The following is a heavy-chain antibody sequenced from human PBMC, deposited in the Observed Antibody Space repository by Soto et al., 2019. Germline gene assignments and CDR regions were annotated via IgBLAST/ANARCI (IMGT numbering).Heavy chain of an antibody. CDR1: GFTFSSYS. D-gene: IGHD3-3*01. CDR3: ARVERFLEWLLYDY. Sequence: GESLKISCAASGFTFSSYSMNWVRQAPGKGLEWVSYISSSSSTIYYADSVKGRFTISRDNAKNSLYLQMNSLRAEDTAVYYCARVERFLEWLLYDYWGQGTLVTVSS. CDR2: ISSSSSTI. V-gene: IGHV3-48*04. J-gene: IGHJ4*02.